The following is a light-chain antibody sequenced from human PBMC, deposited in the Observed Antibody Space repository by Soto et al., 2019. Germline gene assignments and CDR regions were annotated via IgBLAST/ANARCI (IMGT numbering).Light chain of an antibody. CDR2: LEGSGSY. Sequence: QSVLTQSSSASASLGCSVKLTCTLSRGHSSYIIAWHQQQPGKAPWYLMKLEGSGSYHKGSGVPDRLSGSSSGADRYLTFSSLQFEDEANYYCETWDSNTRVFGGGTKLTVL. V-gene: IGLV4-60*02. J-gene: IGLJ2*01. CDR1: RGHSSYI. CDR3: ETWDSNTRV.